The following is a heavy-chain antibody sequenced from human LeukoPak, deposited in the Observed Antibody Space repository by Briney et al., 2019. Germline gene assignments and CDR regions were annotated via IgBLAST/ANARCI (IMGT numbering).Heavy chain of an antibody. V-gene: IGHV3-23*01. J-gene: IGHJ1*01. Sequence: PGGSLRLSCAASGFTFSSYAMSWVRQAPGKGLEGVSAISGSGGSTYYADSVKGRFTISRDNSKNTLYLQMNSQRAEDTAVYYXXXXXXXXXXXGWYGRRAEYFPHWGQGTLVTVSS. D-gene: IGHD6-19*01. CDR1: GFTFSSYA. CDR2: ISGSGGST. CDR3: XXXXXXXXXXGWYGRRAEYFPH.